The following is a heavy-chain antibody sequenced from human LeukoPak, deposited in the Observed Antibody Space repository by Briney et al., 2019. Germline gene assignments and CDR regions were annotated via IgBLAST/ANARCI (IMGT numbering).Heavy chain of an antibody. CDR2: INHSGST. CDR1: GGSISSYY. Sequence: PSETLSLTCTVSGGSISSYYWSWIRQPPGKGLEWIGEINHSGSTNYNPSLKSRVTISVDTSKNQFSLKLSSVTAADTAVYYCARGPRRTGVPDYWGQGTLVTVSS. V-gene: IGHV4-34*01. D-gene: IGHD3-10*01. CDR3: ARGPRRTGVPDY. J-gene: IGHJ4*02.